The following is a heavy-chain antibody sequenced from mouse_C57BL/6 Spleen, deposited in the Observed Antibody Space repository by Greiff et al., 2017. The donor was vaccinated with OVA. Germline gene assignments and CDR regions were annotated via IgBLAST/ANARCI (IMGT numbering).Heavy chain of an antibody. J-gene: IGHJ1*03. CDR1: GYAFSSSW. V-gene: IGHV1-82*01. CDR3: ARSWNFDWYFDV. Sequence: VKLQESGPELVKPGASVKISCKASGYAFSSSWMNWVKQRPGKGLEWIGRIYPGDGDTNYNGKFKGKATLTADKSSSTAYMQLSSLTSEDSAVYFCARSWNFDWYFDVWGTGTTVTVSS. CDR2: IYPGDGDT.